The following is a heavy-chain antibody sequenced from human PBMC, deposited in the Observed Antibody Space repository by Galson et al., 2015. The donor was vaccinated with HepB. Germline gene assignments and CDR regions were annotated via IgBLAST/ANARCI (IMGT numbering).Heavy chain of an antibody. CDR2: IIPIFGTA. D-gene: IGHD2-2*01. J-gene: IGHJ6*03. Sequence: SVKVSCKASGGTFSSYAISWVRQAPGQGLEWMGGIIPIFGTANYAQKFQGRVTTTADESTSTAYMELSSLRSEDTAVYYCAILGGNCSSTSCPNYYYYYMDVWGKGTTVTVSS. V-gene: IGHV1-69*13. CDR1: GGTFSSYA. CDR3: AILGGNCSSTSCPNYYYYYMDV.